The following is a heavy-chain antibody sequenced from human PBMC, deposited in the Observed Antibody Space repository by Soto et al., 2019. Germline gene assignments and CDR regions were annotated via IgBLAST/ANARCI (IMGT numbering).Heavy chain of an antibody. Sequence: EVQLVESGGGLVQPGGSLRLSCAACGFTFSNYWMHLVRQVPGKGLVWVSHIDSDGNHTTYADSVKGRFTISRDNAKNTVYLQMNSLRAEDTAVYYCVRDDVGVGIDYWGLGTLVTVSS. CDR3: VRDDVGVGIDY. CDR2: IDSDGNHT. D-gene: IGHD1-26*01. V-gene: IGHV3-74*01. CDR1: GFTFSNYW. J-gene: IGHJ4*02.